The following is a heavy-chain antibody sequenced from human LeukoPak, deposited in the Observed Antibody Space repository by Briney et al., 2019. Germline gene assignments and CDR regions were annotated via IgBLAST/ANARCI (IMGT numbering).Heavy chain of an antibody. V-gene: IGHV3-33*01. CDR3: ARSQASRAGAYGMDV. CDR2: IWYDGSNK. J-gene: IGHJ6*02. D-gene: IGHD3-10*01. CDR1: GFTFSSYG. Sequence: PGRSLRLSCAASGFTFSSYGMHWVRQAPGKGLEWVAVIWYDGSNKYYADSVKGRFTISRDNSKNTLYLQMNSLRAEDAAVYYCARSQASRAGAYGMDVWGQGPRSPSP.